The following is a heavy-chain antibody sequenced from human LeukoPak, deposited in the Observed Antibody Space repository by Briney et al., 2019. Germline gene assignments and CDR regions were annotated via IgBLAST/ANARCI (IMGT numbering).Heavy chain of an antibody. CDR3: ARVPLYSPMGAFDI. CDR1: GYTFTGYY. Sequence: ASVKVSCKASGYTFTGYYMHWVRQAPGQGLEWMGWINPNSGGTNYAQKFQGRVTMTRDTSISTAYMELSRLRSDDTAVYYCARVPLYSPMGAFDIWGQGTMVTVS. CDR2: INPNSGGT. D-gene: IGHD2-15*01. J-gene: IGHJ3*02. V-gene: IGHV1-2*02.